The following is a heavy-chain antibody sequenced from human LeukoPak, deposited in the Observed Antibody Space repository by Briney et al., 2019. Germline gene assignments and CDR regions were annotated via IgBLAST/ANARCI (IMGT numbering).Heavy chain of an antibody. V-gene: IGHV3-7*05. CDR1: RFTFSSFW. D-gene: IGHD3-22*01. J-gene: IGHJ4*02. Sequence: GASVRLSCAASRFTFSSFWMTWVRQAPGKGLEWVANINKYSSEKYYVDSVQGRFAISRDNAKNSLYLQMDSLRAEDTAVYYCARDVGYDSSGSYPYYFDYWGLGTLVTV. CDR2: INKYSSEK. CDR3: ARDVGYDSSGSYPYYFDY.